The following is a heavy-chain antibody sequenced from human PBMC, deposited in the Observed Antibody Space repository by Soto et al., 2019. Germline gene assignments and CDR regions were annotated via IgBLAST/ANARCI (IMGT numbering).Heavy chain of an antibody. CDR1: GESFSGGY. V-gene: IGHV4-34*01. Sequence: SETLSLTCAVYGESFSGGYWNWIRQSPGKGLEWIGEIDNGRSTNYNPSLKSRVTISVDTSKNQFSLKLTSVTAADTAVYYCATQSRYCSSTSCYGWWFDPWGQGTLVTVSS. D-gene: IGHD2-2*01. CDR3: ATQSRYCSSTSCYGWWFDP. J-gene: IGHJ5*02. CDR2: IDNGRST.